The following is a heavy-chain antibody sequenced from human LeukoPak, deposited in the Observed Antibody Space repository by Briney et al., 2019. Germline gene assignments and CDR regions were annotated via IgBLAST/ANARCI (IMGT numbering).Heavy chain of an antibody. CDR1: GFTFDDYA. D-gene: IGHD3-10*01. V-gene: IGHV3-9*01. CDR3: AKDMGMVRGYYYYGMDV. J-gene: IGHJ6*02. Sequence: GGSLRLSCAASGFTFDDYAMHWVRQAPGKGLEWVSGISWNSGSIGYADSVKGRFTISRDNTKNSLYLQMNSLRAEDTALYYCAKDMGMVRGYYYYGMDVWGQGTTVTVSS. CDR2: ISWNSGSI.